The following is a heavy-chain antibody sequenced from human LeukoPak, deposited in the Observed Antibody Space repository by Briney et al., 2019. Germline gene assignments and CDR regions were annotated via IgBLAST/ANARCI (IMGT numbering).Heavy chain of an antibody. CDR2: IYYSGST. Sequence: PSETLSLTCTVYGVSISSSSYYWGWLRQPPGKGLERIGSIYYSGSTYYNPSLKSQVTISVDTSKNQFSLKLSSVTAADTAVYYCARVRFLEWLPEGNWLDPWGQGTLVTVSS. V-gene: IGHV4-39*01. D-gene: IGHD3-3*01. CDR3: ARVRFLEWLPEGNWLDP. CDR1: GVSISSSSYY. J-gene: IGHJ5*02.